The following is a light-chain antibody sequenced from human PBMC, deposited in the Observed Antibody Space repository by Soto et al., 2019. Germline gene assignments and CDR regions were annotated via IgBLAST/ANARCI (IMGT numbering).Light chain of an antibody. V-gene: IGKV1-39*01. CDR2: AAS. J-gene: IGKJ1*01. Sequence: IQMTQSPSSLSASVGDRVTITCRASQSISNFLNWYQQKPGKAPKLLIYAASSFQSGVPSRFSGSGSGTDFTLTISSLQPEDFETYYCQQSYSTPRTFGQGTKVDIK. CDR1: QSISNF. CDR3: QQSYSTPRT.